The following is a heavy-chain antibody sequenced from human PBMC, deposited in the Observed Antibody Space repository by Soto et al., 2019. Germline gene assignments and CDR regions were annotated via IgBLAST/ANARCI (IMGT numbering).Heavy chain of an antibody. Sequence: SDTLSLTCTVSGGSISSWYWSWIRQPPGKGLEWIGYIYYSGSTNYNPSLKSRVTISVDTSKNQFSLKLSSVTAADTAVYYCARRYGRAIDYWGQGTLVTVSS. CDR2: IYYSGST. CDR3: ARRYGRAIDY. D-gene: IGHD3-16*01. J-gene: IGHJ4*02. CDR1: GGSISSWY. V-gene: IGHV4-59*08.